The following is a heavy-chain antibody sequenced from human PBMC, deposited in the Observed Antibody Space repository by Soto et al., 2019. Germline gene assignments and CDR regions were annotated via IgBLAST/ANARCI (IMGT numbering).Heavy chain of an antibody. D-gene: IGHD3-3*01. CDR1: GFSLSTSGVG. CDR3: AHAAYDFWSGYSNWFDP. Sequence: SGPTLVNPTQTLTLTCTFCGFSLSTSGVGVGWIRQPPGKALEWLALIYWDDDKRYSPSLKSRLTITKDTSKNQVVLTMTNMDPVDTATYYCAHAAYDFWSGYSNWFDPWGQGTLVTVSS. CDR2: IYWDDDK. J-gene: IGHJ5*02. V-gene: IGHV2-5*02.